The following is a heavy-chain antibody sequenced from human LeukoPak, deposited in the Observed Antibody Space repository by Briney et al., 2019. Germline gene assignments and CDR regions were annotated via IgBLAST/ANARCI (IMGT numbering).Heavy chain of an antibody. CDR2: IYYSGST. CDR3: ARGVGYCSSTSCYAAYYYYGMDV. Sequence: SETLSLTCTVSGGSISSYYWSWIRQPPGKGLEWIGYIYYSGSTNYNPSLKSRVTISVDTSKNQFSPKLSSVTAADTAVYYCARGVGYCSSTSCYAAYYYYGMDVWGQGTTVTVSS. V-gene: IGHV4-59*12. J-gene: IGHJ6*02. CDR1: GGSISSYY. D-gene: IGHD2-2*01.